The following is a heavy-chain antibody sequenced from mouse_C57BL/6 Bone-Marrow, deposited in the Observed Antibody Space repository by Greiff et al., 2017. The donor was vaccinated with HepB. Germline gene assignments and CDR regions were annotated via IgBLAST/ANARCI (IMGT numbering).Heavy chain of an antibody. Sequence: EVQGVESGGDLVKPGGSLKLSCAASGFTFSSYGMSWVRQTPDKRLEWVATISSGGSYTYYPDSVKGRFPISRDNAKNTLYLQMSSLKSEDTAMYYCARGATVVAPFAYWGQGTLVTVSA. CDR1: GFTFSSYG. CDR2: ISSGGSYT. D-gene: IGHD1-1*01. J-gene: IGHJ3*01. V-gene: IGHV5-6*01. CDR3: ARGATVVAPFAY.